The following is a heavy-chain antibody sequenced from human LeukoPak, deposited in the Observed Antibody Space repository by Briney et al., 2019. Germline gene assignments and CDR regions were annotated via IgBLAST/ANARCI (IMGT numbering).Heavy chain of an antibody. Sequence: PSETLSLTCTVSGGSISSGSYYWSWIRQPAGKGLEWIGRIYTSGSTNYNPSLKSRVTISVDTSKNQFSLKLSSVTAADTAVYYCARGRHDFWSDNFDYWGQGTLVTVSS. D-gene: IGHD3-3*01. V-gene: IGHV4-61*02. CDR2: IYTSGST. CDR1: GGSISSGSYY. J-gene: IGHJ4*02. CDR3: ARGRHDFWSDNFDY.